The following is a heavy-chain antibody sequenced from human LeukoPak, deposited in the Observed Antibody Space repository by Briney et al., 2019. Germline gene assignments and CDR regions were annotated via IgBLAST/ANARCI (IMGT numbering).Heavy chain of an antibody. CDR1: GFTFSSYG. CDR3: AKDRRPVYYDFWSGYGY. D-gene: IGHD3-3*01. J-gene: IGHJ4*02. V-gene: IGHV3-30*18. Sequence: GRSLRLSCAASGFTFSSYGMHWVRQAPGKGLEWVAVISYDGSNKYYADSVKGRFTISRDNSKNTLYLQMNSLRAEDTAVYYRAKDRRPVYYDFWSGYGYWGQGTLVTVSS. CDR2: ISYDGSNK.